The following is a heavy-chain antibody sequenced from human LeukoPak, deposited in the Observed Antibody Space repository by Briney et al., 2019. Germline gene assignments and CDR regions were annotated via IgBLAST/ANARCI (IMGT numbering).Heavy chain of an antibody. Sequence: GGSLRLSCAASGFTFSSYGMSWVRQAPGKGLEWVSAISGSGGSTYYADSVKGRFTISRDNSKNTLYLQMNSLRAEDTAVYYCAKIATTYYYDSSGYYPDAFDIWGQGTMVTVSS. CDR2: ISGSGGST. V-gene: IGHV3-23*01. D-gene: IGHD3-22*01. CDR3: AKIATTYYYDSSGYYPDAFDI. J-gene: IGHJ3*02. CDR1: GFTFSSYG.